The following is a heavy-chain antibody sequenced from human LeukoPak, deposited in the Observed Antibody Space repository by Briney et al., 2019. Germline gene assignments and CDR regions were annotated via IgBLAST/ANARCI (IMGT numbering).Heavy chain of an antibody. CDR2: ISSSGSTI. V-gene: IGHV3-48*03. Sequence: GGSLRLSCAASGFTFSSYEMNWVRQAPGKALEWVSYISSSGSTIYYADSVKGRFTISRDNAKNSLYLQMNSLRAEDTAVYYCARWPRRYGSGSYYKGELDYWGQGTLVTVSS. J-gene: IGHJ4*02. CDR1: GFTFSSYE. CDR3: ARWPRRYGSGSYYKGELDY. D-gene: IGHD3-10*01.